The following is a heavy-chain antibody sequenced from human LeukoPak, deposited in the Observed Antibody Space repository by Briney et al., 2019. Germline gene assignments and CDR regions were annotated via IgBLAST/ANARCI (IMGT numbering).Heavy chain of an antibody. CDR2: ICYCGGT. CDR3: ARGIRVSGSGGSSLRDYYYGMDV. CDR1: GFHFRSFH. Sequence: GGALKLPCSGSGFHFRSFHQHRGRQATGKGLELGSAICYCGGTYYPGSVKGRFTISRENAKNSLYLQMNSLRAGDTAVYYCARGIRVSGSGGSSLRDYYYGMDVWGQGTTVTVSS. J-gene: IGHJ6*02. V-gene: IGHV3-13*04. D-gene: IGHD2-15*01.